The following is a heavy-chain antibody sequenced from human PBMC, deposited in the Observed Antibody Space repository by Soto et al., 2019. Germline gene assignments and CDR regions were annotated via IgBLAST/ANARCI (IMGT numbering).Heavy chain of an antibody. CDR3: AREVSPTPIVVVVAAINWFDT. CDR1: GDSVSSNSAA. CDR2: TYYRSKWYN. V-gene: IGHV6-1*01. D-gene: IGHD2-15*01. J-gene: IGHJ5*02. Sequence: SQTLSLTCAISGDSVSSNSAAWNWIRQSPSRGLEWLGRTYYRSKWYNDYAVSVKSRITINPDTSKNQFSLQLNSVTPEDTAVYYCAREVSPTPIVVVVAAINWFDTWGQGTLVTVS.